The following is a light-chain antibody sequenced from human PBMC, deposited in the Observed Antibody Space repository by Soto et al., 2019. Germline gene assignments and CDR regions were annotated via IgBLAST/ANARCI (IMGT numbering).Light chain of an antibody. V-gene: IGKV2D-29*01. CDR3: MQSFQLPIT. Sequence: DIVMTQPAVSLPVTPGQPASIPCKSSQSLLRSDGKTLLYWYLQTTGQPPKLLIYEVSNRFSGVQDRLSGSGSGPDFALTISRVEAEDFGVYYCMQSFQLPITFGQGTRLEIK. J-gene: IGKJ5*01. CDR2: EVS. CDR1: QSLLRSDGKTL.